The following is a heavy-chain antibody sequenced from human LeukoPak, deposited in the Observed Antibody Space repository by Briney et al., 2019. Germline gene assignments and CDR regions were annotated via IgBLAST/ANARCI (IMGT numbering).Heavy chain of an antibody. J-gene: IGHJ5*02. CDR3: VRGGSYTFDP. CDR1: GFTFSNYW. V-gene: IGHV3-7*01. CDR2: IKEDGSEK. D-gene: IGHD1-26*01. Sequence: GGSLRLSCAASGFTFSNYWMTWVRQAPGKGLEWVASIKEDGSEKSYVDSVKGRFTISRDNAKNSLFLRMNSLGAEDTAVYYCVRGGSYTFDPWGQGILVTVSS.